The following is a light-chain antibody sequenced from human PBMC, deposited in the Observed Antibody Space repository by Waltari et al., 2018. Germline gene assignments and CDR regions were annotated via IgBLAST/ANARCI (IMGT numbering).Light chain of an antibody. Sequence: DVQLTHSPSTLSASVGDRVTITCRASESVTNNLAWYQPQPGKAPKVLVHKASRLESGVPSRFSGSGYGTEFTLTISSLEPDDFATYYCHQYNTLPLTFGGGTKVEIK. CDR2: KAS. J-gene: IGKJ4*01. CDR1: ESVTNN. CDR3: HQYNTLPLT. V-gene: IGKV1-5*03.